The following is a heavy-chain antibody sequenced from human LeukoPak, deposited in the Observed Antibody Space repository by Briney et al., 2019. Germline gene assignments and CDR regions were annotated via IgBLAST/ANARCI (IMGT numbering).Heavy chain of an antibody. J-gene: IGHJ3*02. D-gene: IGHD3-22*01. V-gene: IGHV3-30-3*01. Sequence: GRSLRLSCAASGFTFSSYAMHWVRHAPGKGLEWVAVISYDGSNKYYADSVKGRFTISRDNSKNTLYLQMNSLRAEDTAVYYCASSNTYYYDRRPRGAFDIWGQGTMVTLSS. CDR2: ISYDGSNK. CDR1: GFTFSSYA. CDR3: ASSNTYYYDRRPRGAFDI.